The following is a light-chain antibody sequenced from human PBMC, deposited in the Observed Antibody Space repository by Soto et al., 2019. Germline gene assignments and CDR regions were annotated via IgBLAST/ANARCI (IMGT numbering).Light chain of an antibody. J-gene: IGKJ4*01. CDR3: QQYGRSPLT. CDR2: AAS. V-gene: IGKV3-20*01. CDR1: QSVRNGY. Sequence: EIVLTQSPGTLSLSPGERDTLACRASQSVRNGYLAWYQQKPGHAPRLLIYAASNRATGIADRVSGSGSGTDFPLTISRLEPEDGAVYYCQQYGRSPLTFGGGTKVEIK.